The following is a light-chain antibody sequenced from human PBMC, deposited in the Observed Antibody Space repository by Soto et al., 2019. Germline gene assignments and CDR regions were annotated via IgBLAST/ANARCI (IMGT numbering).Light chain of an antibody. J-gene: IGKJ2*01. CDR1: QSVSNSY. CDR3: QQYGTTRYT. V-gene: IGKV3-20*01. Sequence: EIVLTQSPGTLSLSPGEGATLSCRASQSVSNSYLAWYQQKPGQAPRILIYGISRRATGIPDRFSGSGSGTDFALTISRLEPEDSAVYYCQQYGTTRYTFGQGAKVDIK. CDR2: GIS.